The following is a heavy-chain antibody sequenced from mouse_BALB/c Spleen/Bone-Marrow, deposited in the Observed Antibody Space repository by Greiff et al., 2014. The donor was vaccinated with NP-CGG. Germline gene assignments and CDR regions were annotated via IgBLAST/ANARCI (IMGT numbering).Heavy chain of an antibody. CDR2: IYPYNGGT. CDR3: ARSKGGDYYAMDY. CDR1: GYTFTDYN. D-gene: IGHD2-13*01. Sequence: VQLKQSGPELVKPGASVKISCKASGYTFTDYNTHRVKQSHGKSLEWIGYIYPYNGGTGYNQKFKSKATLTVDNSSSTAYMELRSLTSEDSAVYYCARSKGGDYYAMDYWGQGTSVTVSS. J-gene: IGHJ4*01. V-gene: IGHV1S29*02.